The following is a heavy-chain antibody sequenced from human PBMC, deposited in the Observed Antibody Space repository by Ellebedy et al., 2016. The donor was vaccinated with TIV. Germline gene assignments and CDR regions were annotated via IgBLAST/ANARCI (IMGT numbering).Heavy chain of an antibody. Sequence: SETLSLXXAVSGGSINNVAHAWGWIWQTPGQGLEWIGYFYPSGSTFYNPSLRRRVTISVDRSRNQFSLKLTSVTAADTALYYCARRGDTTEEPFDLWGRGTLVTVSS. CDR2: FYPSGST. CDR3: ARRGDTTEEPFDL. D-gene: IGHD1-14*01. J-gene: IGHJ4*02. CDR1: GGSINNVAHA. V-gene: IGHV4-30-2*01.